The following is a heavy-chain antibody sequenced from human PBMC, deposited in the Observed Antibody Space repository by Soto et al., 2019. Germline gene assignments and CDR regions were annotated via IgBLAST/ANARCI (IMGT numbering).Heavy chain of an antibody. Sequence: QVQLVQSGAEVKKPGSSVKVSCKASGGTFSSYTISWVRQAPGQGLEWMGRIIPILGIANYAQKFQGRVTITADKTTSTAYMEVSSLRSEDTAVYYCARWAAIAAANNWFDPWGQGTLVTVSS. J-gene: IGHJ5*02. CDR1: GGTFSSYT. D-gene: IGHD6-13*01. CDR2: IIPILGIA. CDR3: ARWAAIAAANNWFDP. V-gene: IGHV1-69*02.